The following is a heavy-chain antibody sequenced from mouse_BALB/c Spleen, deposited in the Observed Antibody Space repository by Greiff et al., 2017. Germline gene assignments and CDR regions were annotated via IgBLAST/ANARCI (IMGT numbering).Heavy chain of an antibody. CDR3: ATIGIY. CDR1: GYTFTSYW. J-gene: IGHJ2*01. D-gene: IGHD2-14*01. V-gene: IGHV1-87*01. Sequence: VKLVESGAELARPGASVKLSCKASGYTFTSYWMQWVKQRPGQGLEWIGAIYPGDGDTRYTQKFKGKATLTADKSSSTAYMQLSSLASEDSAVYYCATIGIYWGQGTTLTVSS. CDR2: IYPGDGDT.